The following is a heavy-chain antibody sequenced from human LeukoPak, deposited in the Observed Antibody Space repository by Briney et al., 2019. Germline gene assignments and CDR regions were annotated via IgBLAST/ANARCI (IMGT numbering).Heavy chain of an antibody. D-gene: IGHD6-13*01. V-gene: IGHV1-2*02. J-gene: IGHJ5*02. CDR1: GYTFTGYY. CDR2: INPNSGGT. CDR3: ARDMKLIAAAGTRRPNWFDP. Sequence: GASVKDSCKASGYTFTGYYMRWVRQAPGQGLEWMGWINPNSGGTNYAQKFQGRVTMTRDTSISTAYMELSRLRSDDTAVYYCARDMKLIAAAGTRRPNWFDPWGQGTLVTVSS.